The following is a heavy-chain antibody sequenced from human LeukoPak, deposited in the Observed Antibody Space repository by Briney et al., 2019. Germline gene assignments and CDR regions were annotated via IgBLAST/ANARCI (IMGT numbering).Heavy chain of an antibody. V-gene: IGHV3-30-3*01. D-gene: IGHD3-22*01. J-gene: IGHJ4*02. CDR2: ISYDGSNK. Sequence: PGRSLRLSCAASGFTFSSYAMHWVRQAPGKGLEWVAVISYDGSNKYYADSVKGRFTISRDNSKNTLYLQMNSLRAEDTAVYYCARDLGAMMRPPRTGIDYWGQGTLVTVSS. CDR1: GFTFSSYA. CDR3: ARDLGAMMRPPRTGIDY.